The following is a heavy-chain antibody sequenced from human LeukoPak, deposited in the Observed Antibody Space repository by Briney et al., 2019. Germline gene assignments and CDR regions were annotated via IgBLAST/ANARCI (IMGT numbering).Heavy chain of an antibody. V-gene: IGHV3-53*01. CDR3: ARDPSINAFDI. CDR2: IYAGGST. J-gene: IGHJ3*02. CDR1: GFTFSYYN. D-gene: IGHD2-2*01. Sequence: GGSLRLSCAASGFTFSYYNMNWVRQAPGKGLEWVSVIYAGGSTYYADSVKGRFTISRDNSKNTLYLQMNSLRAEDTALYYCARDPSINAFDIWGQGTTVTVSS.